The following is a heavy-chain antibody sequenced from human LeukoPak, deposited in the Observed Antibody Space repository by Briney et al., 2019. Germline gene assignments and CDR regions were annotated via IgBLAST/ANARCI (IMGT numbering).Heavy chain of an antibody. Sequence: GGSLRLSCAASGFTFSSYGMHWVRQAPGKGLEWVAFIRYNGNNQYYADSVKGRFTISRDSPKNTLYPQMNSLKGDDTAVYYCAKDSAFYYIDVWGKGTTVIISS. CDR2: IRYNGNNQ. D-gene: IGHD3-10*01. J-gene: IGHJ6*03. CDR3: AKDSAFYYIDV. CDR1: GFTFSSYG. V-gene: IGHV3-30*02.